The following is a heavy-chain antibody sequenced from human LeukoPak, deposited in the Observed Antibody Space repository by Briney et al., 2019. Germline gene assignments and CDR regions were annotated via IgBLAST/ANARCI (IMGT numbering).Heavy chain of an antibody. D-gene: IGHD2-8*01. CDR1: LDSIINSVYY. V-gene: IGHV4-39*01. CDR2: FYSTGTI. J-gene: IGHJ4*02. Sequence: SETLSLTRMVSLDSIINSVYYWGWIRQPPGRGLECVGSFYSTGTIYYNPSLHSRVTISADTSKNLFSLQLTSVSVADAAVYYCARHGDRYAGAYHVPYWGQGTLVSVSS. CDR3: ARHGDRYAGAYHVPY.